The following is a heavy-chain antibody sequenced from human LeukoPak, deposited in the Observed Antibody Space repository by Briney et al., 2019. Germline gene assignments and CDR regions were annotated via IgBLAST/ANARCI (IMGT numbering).Heavy chain of an antibody. CDR3: ARDAPYYYDSSGSNNWFDP. D-gene: IGHD3-22*01. CDR1: GGSISSYY. J-gene: IGHJ5*02. CDR2: IYYSGST. Sequence: SETLSLTCTVSGGSISSYYWSWIRQPPGKGLECIWYIYYSGSTNYNPSLKSRVTISVDTSKNQSSLKLSSVTAADTAVYYCARDAPYYYDSSGSNNWFDPWGQGTLVTVSS. V-gene: IGHV4-59*01.